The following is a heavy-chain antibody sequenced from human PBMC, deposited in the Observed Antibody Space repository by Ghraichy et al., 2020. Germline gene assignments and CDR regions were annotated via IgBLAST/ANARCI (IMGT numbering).Heavy chain of an antibody. CDR1: GFTFSSYW. CDR3: ARDDKGYCSGGSCYSDWFDP. J-gene: IGHJ5*02. D-gene: IGHD2-15*01. V-gene: IGHV3-7*01. CDR2: IKQDGSEK. Sequence: GGSLRLSCAASGFTFSSYWMSWVRQAPGKGLEWVANIKQDGSEKYYVDSVKGRFTISRDNAKNSLYLQMNSLRAEDTAVYYCARDDKGYCSGGSCYSDWFDPWGQGTLVTVSS.